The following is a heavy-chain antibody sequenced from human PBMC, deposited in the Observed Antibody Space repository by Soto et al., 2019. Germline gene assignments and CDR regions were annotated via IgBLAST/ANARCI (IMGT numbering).Heavy chain of an antibody. D-gene: IGHD5-18*01. CDR1: GFTFSSYG. V-gene: IGHV3-30*18. CDR3: SKDEVQSGYSYGPYYYYYGMDV. CDR2: ISYDGSNK. Sequence: QVQLVESGGGVVQPGRSLRLSCAASGFTFSSYGMHWVRQAPGKGLEWVAVISYDGSNKYYADSVKGRFTISRDNSKNTLYLQMNSLRAEDTAVYYCSKDEVQSGYSYGPYYYYYGMDVWGQGTTVTVSS. J-gene: IGHJ6*02.